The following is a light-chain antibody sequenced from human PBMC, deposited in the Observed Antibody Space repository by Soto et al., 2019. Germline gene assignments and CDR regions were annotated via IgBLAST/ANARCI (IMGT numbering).Light chain of an antibody. CDR3: HLYDTSPPVT. CDR2: GAS. CDR1: QSVSSSY. Sequence: ENVLTQSPGTLSLSPGERATLSCRASQSVSSSYLAWYQRKPGQAPRLLIYGASSRTTGIPDRFSGSGSGTDFTLTISRLEPEDFAMYYCHLYDTSPPVTFGQGTRLEIK. J-gene: IGKJ5*01. V-gene: IGKV3-20*01.